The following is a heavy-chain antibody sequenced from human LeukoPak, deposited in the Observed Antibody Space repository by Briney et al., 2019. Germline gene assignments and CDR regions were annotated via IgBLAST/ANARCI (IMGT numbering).Heavy chain of an antibody. CDR2: ISGSGGST. Sequence: GGSLGLSCAASGFTFSSYAMSWVRQAPGKGLEWVSAISGSGGSTYYADSVKGRFTISRDNSKNTLYLQMNSLRAEDTAVYYCAKSSYCGGDCYPRFDYWGQGTLVTVSS. V-gene: IGHV3-23*01. D-gene: IGHD2-21*02. J-gene: IGHJ4*02. CDR1: GFTFSSYA. CDR3: AKSSYCGGDCYPRFDY.